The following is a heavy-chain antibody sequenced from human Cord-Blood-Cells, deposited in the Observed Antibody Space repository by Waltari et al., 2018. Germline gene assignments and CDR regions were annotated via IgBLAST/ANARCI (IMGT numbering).Heavy chain of an antibody. CDR3: AREVLGGAFGAFDI. Sequence: QVQLVASGGGVVQPGRSLRLSCAASGFTFSSYGMHWVRQPPGKGLEWVAVIWYDGSNKYYADSVKGRFTISRDNSKNTLYLQMNSLRAEDTAVYYCAREVLGGAFGAFDIWGQGTMVTVSS. CDR1: GFTFSSYG. CDR2: IWYDGSNK. V-gene: IGHV3-33*01. D-gene: IGHD3-3*02. J-gene: IGHJ3*02.